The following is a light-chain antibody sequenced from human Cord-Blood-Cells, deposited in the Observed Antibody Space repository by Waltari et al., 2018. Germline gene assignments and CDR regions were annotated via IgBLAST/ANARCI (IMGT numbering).Light chain of an antibody. CDR2: AVS. V-gene: IGKV1-8*01. Sequence: AIRLTQSPSSFPASTGERVTLTCRASQGISSYLAWYQQKQGKAPKHLIYAVSTLQSGVTSRFSGSGSGSDLTLTISCLQSEDFASYYCQQYYRYPLTFGGGTKVEIK. CDR3: QQYYRYPLT. CDR1: QGISSY. J-gene: IGKJ4*01.